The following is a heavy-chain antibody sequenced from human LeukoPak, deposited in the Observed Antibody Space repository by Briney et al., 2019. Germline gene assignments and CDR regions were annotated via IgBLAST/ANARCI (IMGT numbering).Heavy chain of an antibody. CDR2: INPDGSQK. V-gene: IGHV3-7*01. J-gene: IGHJ4*02. D-gene: IGHD5-24*01. CDR3: AKLLGTATTYDH. CDR1: GFTPITHW. Sequence: GSLTHSCEASGFTPITHWMRAVRPTLRKGLGWVASINPDGSQKYYLNSVKGRFTISRDNTKNSLYLQMYSLGAEDTAVYYCAKLLGTATTYDHWGQGSLVTVSS.